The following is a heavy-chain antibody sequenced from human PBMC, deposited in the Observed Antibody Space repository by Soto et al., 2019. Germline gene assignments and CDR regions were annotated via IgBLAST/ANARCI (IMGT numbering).Heavy chain of an antibody. CDR1: GYTFTSYG. J-gene: IGHJ6*02. D-gene: IGHD4-17*01. CDR2: ISAYNGNT. Sequence: QVQLVQSGAEVKKPGASVKVSCKASGYTFTSYGISWVRQAPGQGLEWMGWISAYNGNTNYAQKLQGRVTMTTDTSXSTAYMELRSLRSDDTAVYYGARDMRTTEYCYGMDVWGQGTTVTVSS. V-gene: IGHV1-18*01. CDR3: ARDMRTTEYCYGMDV.